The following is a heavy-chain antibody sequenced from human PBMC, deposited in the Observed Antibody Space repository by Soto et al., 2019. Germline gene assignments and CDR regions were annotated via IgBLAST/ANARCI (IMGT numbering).Heavy chain of an antibody. D-gene: IGHD3-3*01. CDR1: GGSISSSNW. CDR2: IYHSGST. CDR3: ARGLLEITIFGVVIAPNGMDV. Sequence: LSLTCAVSGGSISSSNWWSWVRQPPGKGLGWIGEIYHSGSTNYNPSLKSRVTISVDKSKNQFSLKLSSVTAADTAVYYCARGLLEITIFGVVIAPNGMDVWGQGTTVTVSS. J-gene: IGHJ6*02. V-gene: IGHV4-4*02.